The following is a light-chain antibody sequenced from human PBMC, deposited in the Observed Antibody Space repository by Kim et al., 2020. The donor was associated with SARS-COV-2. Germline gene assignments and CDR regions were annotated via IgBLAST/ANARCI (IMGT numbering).Light chain of an antibody. J-gene: IGLJ1*01. CDR3: SSSASSSTYV. V-gene: IGLV2-14*01. Sequence: QSDLTQPASVSGSPGQSITISCTGTSSDVGRYNYVSWYQQYPGKAPKLMIYDVTKRPSGVSDRFSGSKSGNTASLTISGLQAEDEADYYCSSSASSSTYVFGTGNKVTVL. CDR1: SSDVGRYNY. CDR2: DVT.